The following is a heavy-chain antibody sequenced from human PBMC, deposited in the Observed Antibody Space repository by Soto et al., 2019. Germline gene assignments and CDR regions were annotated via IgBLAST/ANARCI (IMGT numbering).Heavy chain of an antibody. CDR1: GYTFKRHD. Sequence: QVQLVQSGAEVKKSGASVRISCKASGYTFKRHDINWVRQATGQGPEWIGWMNPNSDNTGYAQKFQGRVTMTRDSSITTAYMDLSSLTSEDTAIYYCAREGLYGSSQDNTFDFWGQGTMVTVSS. CDR2: MNPNSDNT. CDR3: AREGLYGSSQDNTFDF. V-gene: IGHV1-8*01. D-gene: IGHD6-19*01. J-gene: IGHJ3*01.